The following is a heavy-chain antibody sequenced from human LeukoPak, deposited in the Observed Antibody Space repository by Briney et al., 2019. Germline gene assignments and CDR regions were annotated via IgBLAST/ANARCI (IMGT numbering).Heavy chain of an antibody. CDR1: GGTFSSYA. D-gene: IGHD5-18*01. Sequence: SVKVSCKASGGTFSSYAISWVRQAPGQGLEWMGRIITILGIANYAQKFQGRVTITADKSTSTAYMELSSLRSEDTAVYYCARDSDTYYYYGMDVWGQGTTVTVSS. J-gene: IGHJ6*02. V-gene: IGHV1-69*04. CDR2: IITILGIA. CDR3: ARDSDTYYYYGMDV.